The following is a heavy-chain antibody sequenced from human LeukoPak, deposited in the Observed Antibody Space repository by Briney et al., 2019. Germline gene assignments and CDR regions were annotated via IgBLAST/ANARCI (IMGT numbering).Heavy chain of an antibody. CDR1: GFTFDDYA. V-gene: IGHV3-9*01. J-gene: IGHJ6*02. D-gene: IGHD1-26*01. CDR3: AKVLSGSLAMDV. CDR2: ISWNSGSI. Sequence: GGSLRLSCAASGFTFDDYAMHWVRQAPGKGLEWVSGISWNSGSIGYADSVKGRFTISRDNAKNSLYLQMNSLRAEDTALYYCAKVLSGSLAMDVWGQGTTVTVSS.